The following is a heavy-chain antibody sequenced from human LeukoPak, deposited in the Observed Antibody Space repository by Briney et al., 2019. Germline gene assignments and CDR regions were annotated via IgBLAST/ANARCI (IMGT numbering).Heavy chain of an antibody. CDR1: GFTCDDYA. CDR3: VPLNWNPPGDFDR. J-gene: IGHJ4*02. CDR2: ISWNSGSI. V-gene: IGHV3-9*01. D-gene: IGHD1-20*01. Sequence: GGSLRLSSAASGFTCDDYAMHWVRQAPGKGLEWVSGISWNSGSIGYADSVKGRFTISRDNAKNSLYLQMNSLRVEDTAVYYCVPLNWNPPGDFDRWGQGTLVTVSS.